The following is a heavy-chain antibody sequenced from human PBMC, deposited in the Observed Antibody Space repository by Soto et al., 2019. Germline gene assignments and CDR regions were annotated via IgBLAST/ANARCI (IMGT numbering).Heavy chain of an antibody. D-gene: IGHD5-18*01. J-gene: IGHJ6*02. V-gene: IGHV3-30-3*01. CDR3: AREGIQLWLHYYGMDV. Sequence: WRSLRLSCAASGFTFSSYAMHWVRQAPGKGLEWVAVISYDGSNKYYADSVKGRFTISRDNSKNTLYLQMNSLRAEDTAVYYCAREGIQLWLHYYGMDVWGQGTTVTVSS. CDR1: GFTFSSYA. CDR2: ISYDGSNK.